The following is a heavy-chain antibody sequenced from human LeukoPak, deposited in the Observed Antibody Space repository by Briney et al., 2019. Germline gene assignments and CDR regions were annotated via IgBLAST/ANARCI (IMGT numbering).Heavy chain of an antibody. CDR1: TYSISSGYY. V-gene: IGHV4-38-2*02. Sequence: SETLSLTCTVSTYSISSGYYWGWIRQPPGKGLEWIGNIYHNGNTYYNPSLKSRVTMSVDTSKNQFSLKLSSVTAADTAVYYCARDPWELFYFDYWGQGTLVTVSS. CDR2: IYHNGNT. J-gene: IGHJ4*02. D-gene: IGHD1-26*01. CDR3: ARDPWELFYFDY.